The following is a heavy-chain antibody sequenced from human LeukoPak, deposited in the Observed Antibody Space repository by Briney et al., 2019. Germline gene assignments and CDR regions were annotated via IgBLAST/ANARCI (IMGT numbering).Heavy chain of an antibody. CDR2: ISRMGVTT. J-gene: IGHJ4*02. Sequence: PGGSLRLSCAVSGFTLNSNAMCWVRQAPGKGPEWVSGISRMGVTTYYADSVKGRFTISRDTSKNTLYLQMNTLRPEDTAVYYCAKEEVPNDYWGQGTLVTVS. D-gene: IGHD2-2*01. CDR1: GFTLNSNA. V-gene: IGHV3-23*01. CDR3: AKEEVPNDY.